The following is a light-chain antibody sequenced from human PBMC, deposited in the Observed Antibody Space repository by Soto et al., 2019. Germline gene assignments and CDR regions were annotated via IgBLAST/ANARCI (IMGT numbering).Light chain of an antibody. CDR2: AAS. V-gene: IGKV1-9*01. CDR1: QGISSY. Sequence: QLTQSPSSLTASVGDRLTITCRASQGISSYLAWYQQKPGKAPKLLIYAASTLQSGVPSRFSGSGSGTDFTLTISSLQPEEFATYYCKQLNSYPLTVGGGTKVDIK. CDR3: KQLNSYPLT. J-gene: IGKJ4*01.